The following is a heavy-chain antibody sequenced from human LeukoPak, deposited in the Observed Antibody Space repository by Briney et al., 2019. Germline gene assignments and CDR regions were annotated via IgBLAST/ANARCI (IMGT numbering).Heavy chain of an antibody. Sequence: GGSLRLSCAAFGFTFSSYSMNWVRQAPGKGLEWVSYISSSSSTIYYADSVKGRFTISRDNAKNSLYLQMNSLRAEDTAVYYCASGTRVGAKANNWFDPWRQGTLVSVSS. CDR3: ASGTRVGAKANNWFDP. V-gene: IGHV3-48*04. J-gene: IGHJ5*02. D-gene: IGHD1-26*01. CDR2: ISSSSSTI. CDR1: GFTFSSYS.